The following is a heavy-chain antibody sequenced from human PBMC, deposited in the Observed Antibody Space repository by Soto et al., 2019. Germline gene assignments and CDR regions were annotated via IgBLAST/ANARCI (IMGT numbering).Heavy chain of an antibody. Sequence: QVQLVQSGAEIKKPGASVKVSCKASGYTFTGYYIHWVRQAPGQGLDWMAWINPITGATKYAQRFQGRVFVTRDMSTSTAYMELSSLISNDTAVYYCVRGGYGDYLHHWGQGSLVTVSS. CDR3: VRGGYGDYLHH. D-gene: IGHD4-17*01. CDR2: INPITGAT. V-gene: IGHV1-2*02. CDR1: GYTFTGYY. J-gene: IGHJ1*01.